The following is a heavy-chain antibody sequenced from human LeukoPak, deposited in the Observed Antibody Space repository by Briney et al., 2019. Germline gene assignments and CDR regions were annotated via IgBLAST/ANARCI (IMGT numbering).Heavy chain of an antibody. Sequence: SETLSLTCTVSGGSISSYYWSWIRQPAGKGLEWIGRIYTSGSTNYNPSLKSRVTMSVDTSKNQFSLKLSSVTAADTAVYYCASSRGSSWYGHFQHWGQGTLVTVSS. D-gene: IGHD6-13*01. CDR1: GGSISSYY. CDR2: IYTSGST. J-gene: IGHJ1*01. CDR3: ASSRGSSWYGHFQH. V-gene: IGHV4-4*07.